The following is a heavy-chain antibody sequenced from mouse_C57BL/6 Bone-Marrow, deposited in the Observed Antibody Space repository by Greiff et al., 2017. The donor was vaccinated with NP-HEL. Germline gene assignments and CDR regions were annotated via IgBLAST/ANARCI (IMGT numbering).Heavy chain of an antibody. CDR1: DYAFSSYW. CDR2: NYPGDGDT. J-gene: IGHJ4*01. V-gene: IGHV1-80*01. CDR3: ARGDYGSSRFGYAMDY. D-gene: IGHD1-1*01. Sequence: QVQLQQSGAELVKPGASVKISCKTSDYAFSSYWMNWVKQRPGKGLEWIGQNYPGDGDTNYNGKFKGKATLTADKSSSTVYMQLSSLTSEDSAVYLCARGDYGSSRFGYAMDYWGQGTSVTVSS.